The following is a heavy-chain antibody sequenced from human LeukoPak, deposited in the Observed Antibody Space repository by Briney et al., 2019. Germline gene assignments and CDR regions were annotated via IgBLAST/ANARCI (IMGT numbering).Heavy chain of an antibody. Sequence: GGSLRLSCAASGFTFSSYAMHWVRQAPGKGLEWVSAISAGGTFYADFVKGRFTISRDNSKYTLYLQMNSLRVDDTAVYYCVKGLYTIDYWGQGTLVTVSS. D-gene: IGHD2-2*02. CDR1: GFTFSSYA. CDR2: ISAGGT. CDR3: VKGLYTIDY. V-gene: IGHV3-23*01. J-gene: IGHJ4*02.